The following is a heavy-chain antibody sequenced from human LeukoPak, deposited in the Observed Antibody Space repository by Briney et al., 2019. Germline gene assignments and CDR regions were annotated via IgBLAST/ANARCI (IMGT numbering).Heavy chain of an antibody. CDR3: DKDQSRGGLFDL. CDR2: IWYDGTNK. CDR1: AFIFQTYG. V-gene: IGHV3-33*03. D-gene: IGHD3-10*01. Sequence: PGGSLRLSCTTSAFIFQTYGLYWVRRAPGKGLEWVAAIWYDGTNKNYADSVKGRFVLSRDKSNNTLYLQMNSLRGEDTAVYYCDKDQSRGGLFDLWGQGTLVTVTS. J-gene: IGHJ4*02.